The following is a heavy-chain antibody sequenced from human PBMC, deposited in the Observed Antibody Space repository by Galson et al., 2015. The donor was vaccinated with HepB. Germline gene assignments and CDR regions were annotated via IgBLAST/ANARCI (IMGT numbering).Heavy chain of an antibody. CDR3: ARVFTDRYSYGRRLDY. Sequence: SVKVSCKASGYTFTSYDINWVRQATGQGLEWMGWMNRNSGNTGYAQKFQGRVTMTRNTSISTAYMELSSLRSEDTAVYYCARVFTDRYSYGRRLDYWGQGTLVTVSS. D-gene: IGHD5-18*01. CDR2: MNRNSGNT. V-gene: IGHV1-8*01. J-gene: IGHJ4*02. CDR1: GYTFTSYD.